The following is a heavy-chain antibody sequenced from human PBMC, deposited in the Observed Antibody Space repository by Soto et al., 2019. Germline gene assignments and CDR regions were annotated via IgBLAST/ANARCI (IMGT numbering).Heavy chain of an antibody. CDR2: IIPIFGTA. V-gene: IGHV1-69*13. J-gene: IGHJ6*02. CDR1: GGTFSSYA. Sequence: SVKVSCKASGGTFSSYAISWVRQAPGQGLEWMGGIIPIFGTANYAQKFQGRVTITADESTSTAYMELSSLRSEDTAVCYCARAGSWDSSSSSAYYYYGMDVWGQGTTVTVSS. CDR3: ARAGSWDSSSSSAYYYYGMDV. D-gene: IGHD6-6*01.